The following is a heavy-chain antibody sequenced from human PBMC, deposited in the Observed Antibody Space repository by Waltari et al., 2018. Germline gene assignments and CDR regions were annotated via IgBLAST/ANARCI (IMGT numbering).Heavy chain of an antibody. CDR2: IYYSGST. V-gene: IGHV4-31*03. CDR1: GGSISSGGYY. D-gene: IGHD3-9*01. Sequence: QVQLQESGPGLVKPSQTLSLTCTVSGGSISSGGYYWSWIRQHPGKGLEWIGYIYYSGSTYYNPSLKSRGTISVDTSKIQFSLKLSSVTAADTAVYYCARGRITIFPSGLDYWGQGTLVTVSS. CDR3: ARGRITIFPSGLDY. J-gene: IGHJ4*02.